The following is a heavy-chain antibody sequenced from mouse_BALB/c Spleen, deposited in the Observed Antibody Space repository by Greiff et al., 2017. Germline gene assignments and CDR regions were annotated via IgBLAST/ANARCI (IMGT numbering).Heavy chain of an antibody. V-gene: IGHV3-8*02. J-gene: IGHJ4*01. D-gene: IGHD2-4*01. Sequence: VKLQESGPSLVKPSPTLSITCSVTGDSITSGYWNWIRKFPGNKLEYMGYISYSGSTYYNPSLKSRISITRDTSKNQYYLQLNSVTTEDTATYYCARDASTMSTTYAMDYWGQGTSVTVSS. CDR1: GDSITSGY. CDR2: ISYSGST. CDR3: ARDASTMSTTYAMDY.